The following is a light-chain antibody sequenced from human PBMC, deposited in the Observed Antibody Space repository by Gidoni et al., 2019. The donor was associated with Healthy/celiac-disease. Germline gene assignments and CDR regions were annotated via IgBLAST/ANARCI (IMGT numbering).Light chain of an antibody. CDR3: QQSYSTPQLT. CDR1: QSISSY. J-gene: IGKJ4*01. CDR2: AAS. V-gene: IGKV1-39*01. Sequence: DIQMTQSPSSLSASVGDRVTITCRASQSISSYLNWYQQKPGKATKLLIYAASSLQSGVPSRFSGSGSGTDFTLTISSLQPEDFATYYCQQSYSTPQLTFGGXTKVEIK.